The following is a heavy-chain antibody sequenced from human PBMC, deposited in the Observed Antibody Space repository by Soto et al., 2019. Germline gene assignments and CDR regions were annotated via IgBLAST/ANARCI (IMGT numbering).Heavy chain of an antibody. V-gene: IGHV3-33*01. J-gene: IGHJ6*02. Sequence: FTFSSYGMHWVRQAPGKGLEWVAVIWYDGSNKYYADSVKGRFTISRDNSKNTLYLQMNSLRAEDTAVYYCARVEAAAGTPYYYYYGMDVWGQGTTVTVS. CDR2: IWYDGSNK. CDR1: FTFSSYG. D-gene: IGHD6-13*01. CDR3: ARVEAAAGTPYYYYYGMDV.